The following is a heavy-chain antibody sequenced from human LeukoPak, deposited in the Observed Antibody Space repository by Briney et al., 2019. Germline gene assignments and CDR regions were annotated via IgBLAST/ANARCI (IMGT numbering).Heavy chain of an antibody. D-gene: IGHD3-10*01. J-gene: IGHJ3*02. V-gene: IGHV1-69*05. CDR1: GGTFSSYA. Sequence: ASVKVSCKASGGTFSSYAISWVRQAPGQGLEWMGGIIPIFGTANYAQKFQGRVTITTDESTSTAYMELSSLRSEDTAVYYCARDIFPFGELADAFDIWGQGTMVTVSS. CDR3: ARDIFPFGELADAFDI. CDR2: IIPIFGTA.